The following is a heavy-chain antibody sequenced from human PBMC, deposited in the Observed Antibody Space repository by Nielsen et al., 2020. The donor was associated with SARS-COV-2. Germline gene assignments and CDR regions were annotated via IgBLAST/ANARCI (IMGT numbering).Heavy chain of an antibody. J-gene: IGHJ4*02. CDR3: AREIVGATKDY. CDR2: IDRDGSEK. Sequence: GGSLRLSCVGSGFSFSNYWMNWVRQAPGKGLEWVANIDRDGSEKYYVDSLKGRFTISRDNAKNSLYLQMNSLRAEDTAVYYCAREIVGATKDYWGQGTLVTVSS. V-gene: IGHV3-7*03. CDR1: GFSFSNYW. D-gene: IGHD1-26*01.